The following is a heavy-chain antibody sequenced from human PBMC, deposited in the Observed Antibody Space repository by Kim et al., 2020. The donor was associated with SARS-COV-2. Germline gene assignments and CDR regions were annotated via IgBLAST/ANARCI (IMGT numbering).Heavy chain of an antibody. D-gene: IGHD2-2*01. Sequence: AQKLQGRVTMTTETSTSTAYMELRSLRSDDTAVYYCARDPAMPPFVFDPWGQGTLVTVSS. V-gene: IGHV1-18*01. CDR3: ARDPAMPPFVFDP. J-gene: IGHJ5*02.